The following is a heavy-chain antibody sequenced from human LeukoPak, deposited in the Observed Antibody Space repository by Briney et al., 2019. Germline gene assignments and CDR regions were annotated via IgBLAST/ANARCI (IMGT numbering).Heavy chain of an antibody. CDR2: IWYDGSNK. J-gene: IGHJ4*02. Sequence: GGSLRLSCAASGFTFSSYGMHWVRQAPGKGLEWVAVIWYDGSNKYYADSVKGRFTISRDNSKNTLYLQMNSLRAEDTALYYCAKDVPAGYFDSWGQGTLVTVSS. D-gene: IGHD2-2*01. CDR3: AKDVPAGYFDS. V-gene: IGHV3-30*02. CDR1: GFTFSSYG.